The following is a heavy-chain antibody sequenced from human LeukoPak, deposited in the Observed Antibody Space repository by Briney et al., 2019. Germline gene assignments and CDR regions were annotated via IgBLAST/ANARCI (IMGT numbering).Heavy chain of an antibody. CDR2: IYYSGST. CDR3: ARGIVGATHFDY. V-gene: IGHV4-59*01. CDR1: GGSISSYY. J-gene: IGHJ4*02. Sequence: SETLSLTCTVSGGSISSYYWSWIRQPPGKGLEWIGYIYYSGSTNYNPSLKSRVTISVDTSKNQFSLKLSSVTAADTAVYYCARGIVGATHFDYWGQGTPVTVSS. D-gene: IGHD1-26*01.